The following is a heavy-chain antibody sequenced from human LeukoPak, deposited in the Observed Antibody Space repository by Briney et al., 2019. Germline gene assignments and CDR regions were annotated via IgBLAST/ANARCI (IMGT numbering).Heavy chain of an antibody. V-gene: IGHV1-2*02. CDR3: ARSAESSSWVEFDY. CDR2: INPNSGGT. J-gene: IGHJ4*02. Sequence: ASVTVSFTASGGTFSSYAISWVRQAPGQGLEWMGWINPNSGGTNYAQKFQVRGTMTRDTSISTAYMELSRLRSNDTAVYYCARSAESSSWVEFDYWGQGTLVTVSS. CDR1: GGTFSSYA. D-gene: IGHD6-13*01.